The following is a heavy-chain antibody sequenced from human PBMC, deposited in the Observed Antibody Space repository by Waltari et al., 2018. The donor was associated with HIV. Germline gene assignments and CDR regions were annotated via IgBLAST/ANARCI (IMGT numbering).Heavy chain of an antibody. Sequence: QVQLQESGPGLVKPSETLSLICPVSPGSITSYYWSWIRQPPGKGLEWIGHIYYSGSTNYNPSLKSRVTISVDTSKNQFSLRLTSVTAADTAVYYCVRGRQYISSSYFDPWGQGTLVTVSS. V-gene: IGHV4-59*01. D-gene: IGHD6-19*01. CDR3: VRGRQYISSSYFDP. CDR2: IYYSGST. CDR1: PGSITSYY. J-gene: IGHJ5*02.